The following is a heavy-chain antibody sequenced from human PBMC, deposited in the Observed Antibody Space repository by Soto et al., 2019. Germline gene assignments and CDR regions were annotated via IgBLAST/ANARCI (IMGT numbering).Heavy chain of an antibody. CDR1: GGSISSSSYY. V-gene: IGHV4-39*01. D-gene: IGHD5-18*01. J-gene: IGHJ5*02. CDR2: IYYSGST. Sequence: SETLSLTCTVSGGSISSSSYYWGWIRQPPGKGPEWIGSIYYSGSTYYNPSLKSRVTISVDTSKNQFSLKLSSVTAADTAVYYCARRQFGVDTTSINWFDPWGQGTLVTVSS. CDR3: ARRQFGVDTTSINWFDP.